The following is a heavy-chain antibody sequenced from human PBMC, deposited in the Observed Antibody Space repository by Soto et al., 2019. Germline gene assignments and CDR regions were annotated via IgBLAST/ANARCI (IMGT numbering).Heavy chain of an antibody. J-gene: IGHJ4*02. V-gene: IGHV3-23*01. CDR1: GFTFSSYA. Sequence: GVSLRLSCAASGFTFSSYAMSWVRQAPGKGLEWVSAISGSGGSTYYADSVKGRFTISRDNSKNTLYLQMNSLRAEDTAVYYCAKALLIAAAGNVDYWGQGTLVTVSS. CDR2: ISGSGGST. D-gene: IGHD6-13*01. CDR3: AKALLIAAAGNVDY.